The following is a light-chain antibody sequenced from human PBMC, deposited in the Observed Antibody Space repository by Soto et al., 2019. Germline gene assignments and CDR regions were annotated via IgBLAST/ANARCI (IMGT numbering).Light chain of an antibody. J-gene: IGKJ2*01. CDR3: QQRTNWMYT. Sequence: EIVLTQSPATLSLSPGERATLSCRARQSVSSYLAWYQQKPGQAPRLLIYETSNRDTGIPARFSGSGSGTDFTLTISSLEPEDFAVYYCQQRTNWMYTFGQGTKLEIK. CDR2: ETS. CDR1: QSVSSY. V-gene: IGKV3-11*01.